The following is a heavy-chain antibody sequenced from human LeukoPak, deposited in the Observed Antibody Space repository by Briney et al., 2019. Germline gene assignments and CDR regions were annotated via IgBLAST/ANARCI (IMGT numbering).Heavy chain of an antibody. V-gene: IGHV3-53*01. J-gene: IGHJ4*02. CDR3: ARRGDGGRSFDY. CDR1: GFTFGSSA. D-gene: IGHD4-23*01. Sequence: GGSLRLSCAASGFTFGSSAMSWVRQVPGKGLEWVSVIYSGGSTYYADSVKGRFTISRDNSKNTLYLQMNSLRAEDTAVYYCARRGDGGRSFDYWGQGTLVTVSS. CDR2: IYSGGST.